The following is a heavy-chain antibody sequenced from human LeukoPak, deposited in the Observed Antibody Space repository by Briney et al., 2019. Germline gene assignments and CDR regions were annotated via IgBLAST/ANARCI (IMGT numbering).Heavy chain of an antibody. J-gene: IGHJ4*02. V-gene: IGHV4-38-2*02. D-gene: IGHD1-7*01. CDR2: IYHSGST. Sequence: PSETLSLTCTVSGYSISSGYYWGWIWQPPGKGLEWIGSIYHSGSTYYNPSLKSRVTISVDTSKNQFSLKLSSVTAADTAVYYCARGNYGRYWGQGTLVTVSS. CDR1: GYSISSGYY. CDR3: ARGNYGRY.